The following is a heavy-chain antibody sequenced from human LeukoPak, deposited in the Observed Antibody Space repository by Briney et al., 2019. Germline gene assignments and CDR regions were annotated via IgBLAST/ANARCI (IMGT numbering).Heavy chain of an antibody. V-gene: IGHV4-34*01. CDR2: INHSGST. Sequence: SETLSLTCAVYGGSFSGYYWSWIRQPPGKGLEWIGDINHSGSTNYNPSLKSRVTILVDTSKNQFSLKLSSVTVADTAVYYCARRIYYDSSGRSYAFDIWGQGTMVTASS. D-gene: IGHD3-22*01. J-gene: IGHJ3*02. CDR3: ARRIYYDSSGRSYAFDI. CDR1: GGSFSGYY.